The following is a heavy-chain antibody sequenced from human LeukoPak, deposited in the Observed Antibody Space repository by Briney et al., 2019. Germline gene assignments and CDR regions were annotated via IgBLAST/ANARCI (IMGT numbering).Heavy chain of an antibody. V-gene: IGHV3-33*01. CDR3: AREQSSRGGSVYYFDY. CDR2: IWYDGSNK. Sequence: PGGSLRLSCAASGFTFSSYGMHWVRQASGKGLEWVAVIWYDGSNKYYADSVKGRFTISRDNSKNTLYLQMNSLRAEDTAVYYCAREQSSRGGSVYYFDYWGQGTLVTVSS. J-gene: IGHJ4*02. D-gene: IGHD3-16*01. CDR1: GFTFSSYG.